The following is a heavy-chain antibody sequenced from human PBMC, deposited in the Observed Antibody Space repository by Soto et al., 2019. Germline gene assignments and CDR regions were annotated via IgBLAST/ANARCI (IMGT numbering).Heavy chain of an antibody. J-gene: IGHJ6*02. CDR3: ARDLGYGSGDDYYYYGMDV. CDR2: INPNSGGT. V-gene: IGHV1-2*04. CDR1: GYTFTGYY. D-gene: IGHD3-10*01. Sequence: ASVKVSCKASGYTFTGYYRHWVRQAPGQGLEWMGWINPNSGGTNYAQKFQGWVTMTRDTSISTAYMELSRLRSDDTAVYYCARDLGYGSGDDYYYYGMDVWGQGTTVTV.